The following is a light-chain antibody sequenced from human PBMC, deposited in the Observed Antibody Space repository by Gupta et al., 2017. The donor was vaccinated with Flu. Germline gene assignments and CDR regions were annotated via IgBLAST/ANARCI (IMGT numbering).Light chain of an antibody. V-gene: IGLV3-21*02. J-gene: IGLJ2*01. CDR1: NIGIKV. CDR3: QVWDSRSEDGV. CDR2: DDS. Sequence: SYVVTQPPSVSAAPAQTATITCGGNNIGIKVVHWYQQKPGQAPVLVVYDDSDRPSGIPERFSGSNSGNTATLTISRVEAGDEADYYCQVWDSRSEDGVFGGGTKVTVL.